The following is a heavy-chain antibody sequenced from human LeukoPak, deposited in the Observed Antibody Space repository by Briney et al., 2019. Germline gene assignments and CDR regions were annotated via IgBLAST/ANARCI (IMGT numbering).Heavy chain of an antibody. CDR2: ISSGGFT. J-gene: IGHJ4*02. CDR3: ARARGFTYAGFDY. D-gene: IGHD5-18*01. CDR1: GFIVSSNY. V-gene: IGHV3-66*01. Sequence: GGSLRLSCAAAGFIVSSNYMNWVRQAPGKGLGWVSVISSGGFTCYTASVKGRFTISRDNSKNTLYLQMNSLRAEDTAVYYCARARGFTYAGFDYWGQGTLVTVSS.